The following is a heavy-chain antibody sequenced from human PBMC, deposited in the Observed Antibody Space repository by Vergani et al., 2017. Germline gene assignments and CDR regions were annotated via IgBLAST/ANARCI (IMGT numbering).Heavy chain of an antibody. CDR3: ASLEYYYXSSS. V-gene: IGHV4-38-2*02. CDR2: IYHSGST. D-gene: IGHD3-22*01. CDR1: GYSISSGYY. Sequence: QVQLQESGPGLVKPSETLSLTCTVSGYSISSGYYWGWIRQPPGKGLEWIGSIYHSGSTYYNPSLKSRVTISVDKSKNKFSLKLSSVTAADTAVYYCASLEYYYXSSSWGQGTLITVSS. J-gene: IGHJ4*02.